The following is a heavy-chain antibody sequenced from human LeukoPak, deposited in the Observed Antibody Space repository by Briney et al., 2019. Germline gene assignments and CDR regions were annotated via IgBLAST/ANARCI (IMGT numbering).Heavy chain of an antibody. Sequence: SETLSLTCTVSGGSISSYYWSWIRQPAGKGLEWIGRIHTSGSTNYNPSLKSRVTMSVDTSKNQFSLKLSSVTAADTAVYYCARENYYDSSGLVGFDPWGQGTLVTVSS. J-gene: IGHJ5*02. D-gene: IGHD3-22*01. V-gene: IGHV4-4*07. CDR1: GGSISSYY. CDR2: IHTSGST. CDR3: ARENYYDSSGLVGFDP.